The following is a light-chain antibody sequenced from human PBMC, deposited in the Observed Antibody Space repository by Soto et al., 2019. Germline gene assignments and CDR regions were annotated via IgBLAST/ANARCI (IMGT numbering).Light chain of an antibody. V-gene: IGLV1-40*01. CDR1: SSNIGAGYD. J-gene: IGLJ1*01. CDR2: GNT. Sequence: QSVLTQPPSVSGAPGQRVTISCTGSSSNIGAGYDVHWYQQLPGTAPKLLIYGNTNRPSGVPDRFSGSKSGTSAPLAITGLQAEDEADYYCQSYDSSLSGPSFVFRTGTKLTVL. CDR3: QSYDSSLSGPSFV.